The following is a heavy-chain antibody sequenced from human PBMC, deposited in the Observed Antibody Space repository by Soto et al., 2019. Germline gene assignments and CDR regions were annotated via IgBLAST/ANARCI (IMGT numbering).Heavy chain of an antibody. J-gene: IGHJ4*02. Sequence: QVQLVQSGAEVKKPGSSVKVSCKASGGTFSSYTISWVRQAPGQGLEWMGRIIPILGIANYAQKFQGRVTITADKSTSTAYMELSSLRSEDTAVYYCAVGGDEVDSFDYWGQGTLVIVSS. CDR3: AVGGDEVDSFDY. V-gene: IGHV1-69*02. D-gene: IGHD3-16*01. CDR1: GGTFSSYT. CDR2: IIPILGIA.